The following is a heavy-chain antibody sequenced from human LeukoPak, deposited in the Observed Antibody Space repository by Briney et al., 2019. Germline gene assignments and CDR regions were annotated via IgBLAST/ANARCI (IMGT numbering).Heavy chain of an antibody. D-gene: IGHD3-10*01. V-gene: IGHV1-2*02. Sequence: ASVKVSCKASGYTFTGYYMHWVRQAPGQGLEWMGWINPNSGGTNYAQKFQGRVTMTRDTSTSTASMELSSLRSDDTAVYYCARVLTSGYDAFDIWGQGTKVTVSS. CDR2: INPNSGGT. CDR1: GYTFTGYY. CDR3: ARVLTSGYDAFDI. J-gene: IGHJ3*02.